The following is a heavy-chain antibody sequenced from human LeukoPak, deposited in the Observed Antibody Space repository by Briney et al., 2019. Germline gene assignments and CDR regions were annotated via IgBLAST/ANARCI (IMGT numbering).Heavy chain of an antibody. J-gene: IGHJ4*02. V-gene: IGHV1-3*04. CDR2: INTGNGNT. Sequence: ASVKFSCKASGYTFTSYAMHWVRQAPGQRLEWMGWINTGNGNTKYSQKFQGRVTITRATSASTAYMELSSLRSEDTAVYYCARVGYSGYDSRPVFNYWGQGTLVTVSS. CDR1: GYTFTSYA. CDR3: ARVGYSGYDSRPVFNY. D-gene: IGHD5-12*01.